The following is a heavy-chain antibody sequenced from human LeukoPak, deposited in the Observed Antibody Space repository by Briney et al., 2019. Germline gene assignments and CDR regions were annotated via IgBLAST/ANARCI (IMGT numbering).Heavy chain of an antibody. D-gene: IGHD4-17*01. CDR2: ISTYNGNT. CDR1: GYTFNSYV. V-gene: IGHV1-18*01. J-gene: IGHJ4*02. CDR3: AREGPYGDYSDY. Sequence: ASVKVSCKASGYTFNSYVINWVRQAPGQGLEWMGWISTYNGNTNYAQELQGRVTMTTNTSTTTAYMELRSLRSDDTAMYYCAREGPYGDYSDYWGQGTLVTVSS.